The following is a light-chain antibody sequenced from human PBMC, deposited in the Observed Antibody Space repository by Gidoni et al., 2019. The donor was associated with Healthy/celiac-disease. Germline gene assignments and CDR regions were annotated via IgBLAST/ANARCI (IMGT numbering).Light chain of an antibody. Sequence: EIVLTQSPATLSVSPGERSPLSCRASQSVSSNLAWYPQKPGQAPRLLIYGASTRATGIPARFSGSGSWTEFTLTISSLQSEDFAVYYCQQYNNWPPYTFGQGTKLEIK. CDR3: QQYNNWPPYT. V-gene: IGKV3-15*01. CDR1: QSVSSN. CDR2: GAS. J-gene: IGKJ2*01.